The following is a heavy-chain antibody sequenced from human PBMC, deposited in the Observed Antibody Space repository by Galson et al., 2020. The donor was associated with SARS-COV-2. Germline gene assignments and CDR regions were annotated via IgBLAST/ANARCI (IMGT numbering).Heavy chain of an antibody. CDR1: GFTFSSYA. J-gene: IGHJ3*02. CDR3: AKVSAVVVPAASLAFDI. V-gene: IGHV3-23*01. CDR2: ISGSGGST. D-gene: IGHD2-2*01. Sequence: GGSLRLSCAASGFTFSSYAMSWVRQAPGKGLEWVSAISGSGGSTYYADSVKGRFTISRDNSKNTLYLQMNSLRAEDTAVYYCAKVSAVVVPAASLAFDIWGQGTMVTVSS.